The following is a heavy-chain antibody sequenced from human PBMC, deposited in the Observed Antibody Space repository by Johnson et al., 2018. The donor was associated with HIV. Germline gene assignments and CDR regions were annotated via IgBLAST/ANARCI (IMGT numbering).Heavy chain of an antibody. V-gene: IGHV3-11*04. CDR2: IRSCGSTI. D-gene: IGHD3-22*01. CDR3: GRVGDGSGYYFDALDI. J-gene: IGHJ3*02. Sequence: QVQLVESGGGLVKPGGSLRLSCAASGFTFSDYYMSWIRQAPGKGLARVPYIRSCGSTIYYADPVKGPFTFPRDNAKNSLYLQMNSLRAEDTAVYCCGRVGDGSGYYFDALDIWGQGTMVTVSS. CDR1: GFTFSDYY.